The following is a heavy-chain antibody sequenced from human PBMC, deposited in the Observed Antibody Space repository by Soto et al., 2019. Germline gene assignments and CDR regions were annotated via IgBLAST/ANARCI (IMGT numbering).Heavy chain of an antibody. Sequence: PSETLSLTCTVSGGSISSGGYYWSWIRQHPGKGLEWIGYIYYSGSTYYNPSLKSRVTISVDTSKNQFSLKLSSVTAADTAVYYCARDRVELQPGYYYYGMDVWGQGTTVTVYS. CDR2: IYYSGST. CDR3: ARDRVELQPGYYYYGMDV. V-gene: IGHV4-31*03. J-gene: IGHJ6*02. D-gene: IGHD1-7*01. CDR1: GGSISSGGYY.